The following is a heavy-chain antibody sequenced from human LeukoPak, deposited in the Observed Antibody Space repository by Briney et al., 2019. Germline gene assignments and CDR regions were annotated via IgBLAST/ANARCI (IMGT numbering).Heavy chain of an antibody. CDR3: ARDRPSTTIQLWNE. V-gene: IGHV1-69*04. Sequence: TVKVSCKASGGTFSSYAISWVRQAPGQGLEWMGRIIPILGIANYAQKFQGRVTITADKSTSTAYMELSSLRSEDTAVYYCARDRPSTTIQLWNEWGQGTLVTVSS. J-gene: IGHJ4*02. CDR1: GGTFSSYA. D-gene: IGHD5-18*01. CDR2: IIPILGIA.